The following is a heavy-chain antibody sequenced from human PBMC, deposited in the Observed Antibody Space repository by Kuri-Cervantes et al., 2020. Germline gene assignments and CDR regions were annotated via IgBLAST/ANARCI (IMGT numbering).Heavy chain of an antibody. Sequence: GGSLRLSCAASGFTFSSYAMHWVRQAPGKGLEWVAVISYDGSNKYYADSVKGRFTISRDNAKNSLYLQMNSLRAEDTALYYCATKVASMITFGGVIVKEGNDYWGQGTLVTVSS. CDR2: ISYDGSNK. D-gene: IGHD3-16*02. V-gene: IGHV3-30-3*01. J-gene: IGHJ4*02. CDR1: GFTFSSYA. CDR3: ATKVASMITFGGVIVKEGNDY.